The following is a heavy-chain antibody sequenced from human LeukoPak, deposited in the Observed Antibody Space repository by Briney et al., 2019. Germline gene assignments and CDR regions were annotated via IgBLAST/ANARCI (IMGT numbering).Heavy chain of an antibody. V-gene: IGHV1-2*02. D-gene: IGHD3-10*01. CDR3: ARSRITLIRGVIDY. CDR2: INPKSGGT. CDR1: GYTFTDYY. J-gene: IGHJ4*02. Sequence: ASVKVSCKASGYTFTDYYMHWVQQASGQGLEWMGWINPKSGGTNYAQKFQGRVTMTRDTSISTAYMELNRLRSDDTAVYYCARSRITLIRGVIDYWGQGTLVTVSS.